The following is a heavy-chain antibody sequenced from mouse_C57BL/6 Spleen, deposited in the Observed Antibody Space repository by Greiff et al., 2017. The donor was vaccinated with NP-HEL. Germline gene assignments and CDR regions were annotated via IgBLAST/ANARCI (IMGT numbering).Heavy chain of an antibody. Sequence: EVQLQQSGPELVKPGASVKISCKASGYTFTDYYMNWVKQSHGQSLEWIGDINPNNGGTSYNQKFKGKATLTVDKSSSTAYMELRSLTSEDSAVYYCAREGTGTDYWGQGTTLTVSS. V-gene: IGHV1-26*01. CDR2: INPNNGGT. D-gene: IGHD4-1*01. J-gene: IGHJ2*01. CDR3: AREGTGTDY. CDR1: GYTFTDYY.